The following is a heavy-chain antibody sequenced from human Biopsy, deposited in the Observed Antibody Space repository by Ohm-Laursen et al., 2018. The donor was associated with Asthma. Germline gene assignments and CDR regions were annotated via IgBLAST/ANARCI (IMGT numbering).Heavy chain of an antibody. Sequence: SLRLSCTASGFTFNYYSINWVRQAPGKGLEWVASISGGTTYIYYADSVKGRFTISRDNGKNSLFLQMSSLRAEDTAVYYCARDSGGDWSCSDRRCDYYYTYAMDVWGQGTTVTVSS. D-gene: IGHD2-15*01. V-gene: IGHV3-21*01. CDR2: ISGGTTYI. CDR1: GFTFNYYS. CDR3: ARDSGGDWSCSDRRCDYYYTYAMDV. J-gene: IGHJ6*02.